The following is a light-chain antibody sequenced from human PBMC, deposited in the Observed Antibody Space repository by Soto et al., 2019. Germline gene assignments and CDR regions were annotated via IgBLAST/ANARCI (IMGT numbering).Light chain of an antibody. CDR2: DAS. Sequence: DIQMTQSPSSLSASVGDRVTITCQASQDINNYLNWYQQKPGTAPKLLIYDASNLETGVPSRFSGSGSGTDFTLTISDLQPEDFATYYCQQTYSTPYTFGQGTNLEIK. CDR1: QDINNY. CDR3: QQTYSTPYT. J-gene: IGKJ2*01. V-gene: IGKV1-39*01.